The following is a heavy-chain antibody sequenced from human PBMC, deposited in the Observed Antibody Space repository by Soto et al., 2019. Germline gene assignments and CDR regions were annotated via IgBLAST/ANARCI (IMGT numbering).Heavy chain of an antibody. CDR2: ISYDGSNK. CDR1: GFTFSSYA. D-gene: IGHD2-15*01. Sequence: QVQLVESGGGVVQPGRSLRLSCAASGFTFSSYAMHWVRQAPGKGLEWVAVISYDGSNKYYADSVKGRFTISRDNSKNTLYLQMNSLSAEEAAVYYCARATPCRGGSCYVDYWGQGTLVTVSS. CDR3: ARATPCRGGSCYVDY. J-gene: IGHJ4*02. V-gene: IGHV3-30-3*01.